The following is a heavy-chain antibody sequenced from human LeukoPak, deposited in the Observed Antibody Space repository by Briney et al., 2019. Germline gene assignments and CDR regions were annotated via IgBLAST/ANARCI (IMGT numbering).Heavy chain of an antibody. CDR3: ARGRYYGSGSYGY. V-gene: IGHV4-34*01. D-gene: IGHD3-10*01. J-gene: IGHJ4*02. CDR1: GGSFSGYY. CDR2: INHSGST. Sequence: PSETLSLTCAVYGGSFSGYYWSWIRQPPGKGLEWIGEINHSGSTNYNPSLESRVTISVDTSKNQFSLKLSSVTAADTAVYYCARGRYYGSGSYGYWGQGTLVTVSS.